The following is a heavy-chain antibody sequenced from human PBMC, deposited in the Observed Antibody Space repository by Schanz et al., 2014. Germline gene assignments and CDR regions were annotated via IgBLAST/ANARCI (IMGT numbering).Heavy chain of an antibody. J-gene: IGHJ6*03. CDR1: GGSFSGYY. D-gene: IGHD3-22*01. CDR2: IYHTGST. Sequence: QVQLQQWGAGLLKPSETLSLTCGVFGGSFSGYYWSWIRQPPGKGLEWIGEIYHTGSTNYNPSLKSRVTISVDPSKNQSSLKRSSVTAADTAVYYCARGGTYGIFYDHMDVWGRGTTVTVSS. CDR3: ARGGTYGIFYDHMDV. V-gene: IGHV4-34*01.